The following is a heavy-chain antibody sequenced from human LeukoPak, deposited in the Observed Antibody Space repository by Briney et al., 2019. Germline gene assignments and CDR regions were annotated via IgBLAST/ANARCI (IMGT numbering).Heavy chain of an antibody. CDR1: GFTVSSNH. Sequence: PGGSLRLSCAASGFTVSSNHMSWVRQAPGKELKWVSIIYSGGTTYYADSVKGRFTISRDNSKNTLYLQMNTLRAEDTAVYYCARDADYGGSPDAFDVWGRGTIVTVSS. CDR3: ARDADYGGSPDAFDV. V-gene: IGHV3-53*01. J-gene: IGHJ3*01. CDR2: IYSGGTT. D-gene: IGHD4-23*01.